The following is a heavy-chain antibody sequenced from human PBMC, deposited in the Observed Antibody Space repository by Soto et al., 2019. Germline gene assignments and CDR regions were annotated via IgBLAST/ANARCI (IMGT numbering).Heavy chain of an antibody. Sequence: SETLSLTCTVSGGSSSSGGYYWSWIRQHPGKGLEWIGYIYYSGSTYYNPSLKSRVTISVDTSKNQFSLKLSSVTAADTAVYYCAREPGPQLDYYDSSGYRWWGAFDIWGQGTMVTVSS. CDR1: GGSSSSGGYY. CDR2: IYYSGST. CDR3: AREPGPQLDYYDSSGYRWWGAFDI. D-gene: IGHD3-22*01. V-gene: IGHV4-31*03. J-gene: IGHJ3*02.